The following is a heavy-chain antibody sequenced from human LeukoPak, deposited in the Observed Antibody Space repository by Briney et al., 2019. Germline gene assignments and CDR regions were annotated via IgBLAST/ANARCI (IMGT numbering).Heavy chain of an antibody. Sequence: GGSLRLSCAASGFPFSSYEMNWVRQAPGKGLEWVSYISSDDYAIYYADSVKGRFTISRDNAKNSLYLQMNSLRAEDTAVYYCARGEYYDTSGDRKNWFGPWGQGTLVTVSP. CDR3: ARGEYYDTSGDRKNWFGP. J-gene: IGHJ5*02. D-gene: IGHD3-22*01. CDR2: ISSDDYAI. V-gene: IGHV3-48*03. CDR1: GFPFSSYE.